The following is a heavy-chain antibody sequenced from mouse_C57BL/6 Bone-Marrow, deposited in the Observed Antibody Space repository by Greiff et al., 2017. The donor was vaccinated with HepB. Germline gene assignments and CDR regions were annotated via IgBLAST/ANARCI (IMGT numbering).Heavy chain of an antibody. J-gene: IGHJ4*01. CDR3: TRGGLLPYAMDY. V-gene: IGHV5-9-1*02. CDR1: GFTFSSYA. CDR2: ISSGGDYI. D-gene: IGHD2-3*01. Sequence: EVKVVESGAGLVKPGGSLKLSCAASGFTFSSYAMSWVRQTPEKRLEWVAYISSGGDYIYYADTVKGRFTISRDNARNTLYLQMSSLKSEDTAMYYCTRGGLLPYAMDYWGQGTSVTVSS.